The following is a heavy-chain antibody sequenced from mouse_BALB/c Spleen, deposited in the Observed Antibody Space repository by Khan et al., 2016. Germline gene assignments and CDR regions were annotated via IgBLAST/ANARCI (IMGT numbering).Heavy chain of an antibody. J-gene: IGHJ3*01. CDR3: AINWDEEDY. CDR1: GFSITSDYA. D-gene: IGHD4-1*02. V-gene: IGHV3-2*02. Sequence: EVQLQESGPGLVKPSQSLSLTCTVTGFSITSDYAWNWIRQFPGNKLEWMGYISYSGSTSYNPSLKSRISITRDTSKNQFFLQLNSVTTEVTATYYCAINWDEEDYWGQGTLVTVSA. CDR2: ISYSGST.